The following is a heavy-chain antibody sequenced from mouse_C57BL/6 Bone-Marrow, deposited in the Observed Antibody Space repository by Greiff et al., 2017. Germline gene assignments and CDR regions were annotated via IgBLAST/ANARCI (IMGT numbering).Heavy chain of an antibody. CDR3: APLYYYGSSSGVDY. J-gene: IGHJ2*01. CDR2: IHPSDSDT. Sequence: VQLQQPGAELVKRGASVKVSCKASGYTFTSYWMHWVKQRPGQGLEWIGRIHPSDSDTNYNQKFKGKATLTVDKSSSTAYMQLSSLTSEDSAVYYCAPLYYYGSSSGVDYWGQGTTLTVSS. V-gene: IGHV1-74*01. D-gene: IGHD1-1*01. CDR1: GYTFTSYW.